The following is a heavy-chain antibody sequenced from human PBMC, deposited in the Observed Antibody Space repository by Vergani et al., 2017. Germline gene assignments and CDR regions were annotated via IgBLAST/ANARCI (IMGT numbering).Heavy chain of an antibody. CDR1: GYSFTNYW. CDR2: IHPADSDT. CDR3: ARLYGRDSGGSKYFDY. J-gene: IGHJ4*02. Sequence: EVQLVQSGAEVKKPGASLKISCQISGYSFTNYWIGWVRQMPGKGLEWMGIIHPADSDTRYSPSFQGQVTISVDKSISTAYLQRSSLRASDSAMYYCARLYGRDSGGSKYFDYWGQGTLVTVSS. V-gene: IGHV5-51*01. D-gene: IGHD5-12*01.